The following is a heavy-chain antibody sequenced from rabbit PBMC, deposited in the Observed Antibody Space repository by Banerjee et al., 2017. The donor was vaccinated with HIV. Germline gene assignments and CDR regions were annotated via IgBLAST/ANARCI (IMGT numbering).Heavy chain of an antibody. Sequence: QEELEESGGDLVKPEGSLTLTCTASGFSFSSSYYMCWVRQAPGKGLEWIACIYTGNDNTYYASWAKGRFTISKTSSTTVTLQMTSLTAADTATYFCARDGGYGSLGLRGPGTLVTVS. CDR3: ARDGGYGSLGL. D-gene: IGHD6-1*01. CDR1: GFSFSSSYY. CDR2: IYTGNDNT. V-gene: IGHV1S45*01. J-gene: IGHJ4*01.